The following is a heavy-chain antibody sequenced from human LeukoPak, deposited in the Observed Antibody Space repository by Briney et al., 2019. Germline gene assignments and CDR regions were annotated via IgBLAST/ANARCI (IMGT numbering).Heavy chain of an antibody. CDR1: GFTFSTCA. J-gene: IGHJ4*02. CDR2: ISSDGGST. V-gene: IGHV3-64D*08. D-gene: IGHD6-13*01. CDR3: VRDLYSGSLGFCDY. Sequence: GGSLRLSCSASGFTFSTCAMHWVRQAPGKGLEYASAISSDGGSTYYADSVKGRFTISRDNSKDTLYLQMSSLRVEDTAVYYCVRDLYSGSLGFCDYWGQGTLVTVS.